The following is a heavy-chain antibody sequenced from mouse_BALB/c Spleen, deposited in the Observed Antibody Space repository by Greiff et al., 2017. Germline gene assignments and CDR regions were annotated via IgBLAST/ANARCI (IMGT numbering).Heavy chain of an antibody. CDR3: ARYKEVRHAMDY. CDR1: GDSITSGY. D-gene: IGHD2-14*01. V-gene: IGHV3-8*02. Sequence: EVQLQQSGPSLVKPSQTLSLTCSVTGDSITSGYWNWIRKFPGNKLEYMGYISYSGSTYYNPSLKSQISITRDTSKNQYYLQLNSVTTEDTATYYCARYKEVRHAMDYWGQGTSVTVSS. J-gene: IGHJ4*01. CDR2: ISYSGST.